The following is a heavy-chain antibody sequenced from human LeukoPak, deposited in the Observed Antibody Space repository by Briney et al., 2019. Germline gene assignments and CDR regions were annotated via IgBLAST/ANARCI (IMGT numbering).Heavy chain of an antibody. CDR3: ARHYYFDYLFQWFDP. D-gene: IGHD3-9*01. CDR1: GYSISSGYY. Sequence: SETLSLTCAVSGYSISSGYYWGWIRQPPGMGLEYIGSIYYSGSTYYNPSLKSRVSISVDTSKNQFSLKLSSVTAADTAVYYCARHYYFDYLFQWFDPWGQGTLVTVSS. J-gene: IGHJ5*02. V-gene: IGHV4-38-2*01. CDR2: IYYSGST.